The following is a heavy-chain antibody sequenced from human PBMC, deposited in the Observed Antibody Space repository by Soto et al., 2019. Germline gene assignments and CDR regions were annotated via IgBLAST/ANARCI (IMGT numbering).Heavy chain of an antibody. Sequence: QVQLVQSGAEVKKPGSSVKVSCKASGGTFSSYAISWVRQAPGQGLEWMGGIIPIFGTANYAQKSQGRVTITADESTSTAYMELSSLRSEDTAVYYCARPYCSSTSCYTSARYNWFDPWGQGTLVTVSS. D-gene: IGHD2-2*02. CDR3: ARPYCSSTSCYTSARYNWFDP. J-gene: IGHJ5*02. CDR1: GGTFSSYA. CDR2: IIPIFGTA. V-gene: IGHV1-69*01.